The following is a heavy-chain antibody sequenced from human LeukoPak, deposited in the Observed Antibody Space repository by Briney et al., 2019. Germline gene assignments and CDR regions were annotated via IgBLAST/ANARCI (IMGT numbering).Heavy chain of an antibody. CDR2: ISSGGTYE. J-gene: IGHJ4*02. V-gene: IGHV3-30*01. CDR1: GFTFSNYA. D-gene: IGHD3-10*01. CDR3: ARDSTYYYDSGSSRPHYFDN. Sequence: GGSLRLSCAASGFTFSNYAMHWVRQAPGKGLEWVSLISSGGTYEYYADSVKGRFTISRDNSKNTLYLQLNSLRAEDTAVYYCARDSTYYYDSGSSRPHYFDNWGQGTLVTVSS.